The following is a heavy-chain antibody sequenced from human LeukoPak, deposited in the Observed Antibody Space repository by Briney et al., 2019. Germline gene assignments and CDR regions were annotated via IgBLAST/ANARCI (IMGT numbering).Heavy chain of an antibody. CDR2: IKSKTDGGTT. J-gene: IGHJ4*02. CDR1: GFTFSNAW. V-gene: IGHV3-15*01. Sequence: GGSLRLSCAASGFTFSNAWMSWVRQAPGKGLEWVGRIKSKTDGGTTDYAAPVKGRFTISRDDSKNTLYLQMNSLKTEDTAVYYCTTAVAGPMPLYFDYWGQGTLVTVSS. CDR3: TTAVAGPMPLYFDY. D-gene: IGHD6-19*01.